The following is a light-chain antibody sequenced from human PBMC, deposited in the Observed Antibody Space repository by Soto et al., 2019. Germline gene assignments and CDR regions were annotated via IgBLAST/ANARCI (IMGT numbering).Light chain of an antibody. CDR2: DTS. V-gene: IGKV3-11*01. J-gene: IGKJ1*01. Sequence: DIELAQSPATLSLSPGERASLSCRAGQSVSRYLAWYQQKPGQAPRLLTYDTSVRATGIPPKFSGSGSGTDFSLTISSLEPEDFAVYYCPVHSNWFSWTFGQGTNVDIK. CDR3: PVHSNWFSWT. CDR1: QSVSRY.